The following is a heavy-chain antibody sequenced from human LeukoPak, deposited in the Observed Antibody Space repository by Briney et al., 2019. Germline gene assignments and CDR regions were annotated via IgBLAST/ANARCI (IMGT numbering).Heavy chain of an antibody. V-gene: IGHV4-59*01. J-gene: IGHJ3*02. CDR2: IYYSGST. CDR3: ARDRRESSKPNDAFDI. Sequence: SETLSLTCSVSGGSISSYYWSWIRQPPGKGLEWIGYIYYSGSTNYNPSLKSRVTISVDTSKKQFSLKLSSVTAADTAVYYCARDRRESSKPNDAFDIWGQGTMVTVSS. CDR1: GGSISSYY.